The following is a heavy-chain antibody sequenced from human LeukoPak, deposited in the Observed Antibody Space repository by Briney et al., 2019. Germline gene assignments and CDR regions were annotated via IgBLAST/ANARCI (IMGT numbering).Heavy chain of an antibody. D-gene: IGHD6-19*01. CDR2: ISSSSSYI. CDR1: GFTFSSYS. Sequence: GGSLRLSCAASGFTFSSYSMNWVRQAPGKGLEWVSSISSSSSYIYYADSVKGRFTISRDNAKNSLYLQMNSLRAEDTAVYYCARVEVGAVAGTGAYYYYYMDVWGKGTTVTVSS. CDR3: ARVEVGAVAGTGAYYYYYMDV. V-gene: IGHV3-21*01. J-gene: IGHJ6*03.